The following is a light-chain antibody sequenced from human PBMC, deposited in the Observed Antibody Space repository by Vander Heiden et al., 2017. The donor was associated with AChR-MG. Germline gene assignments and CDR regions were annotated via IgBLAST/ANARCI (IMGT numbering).Light chain of an antibody. Sequence: DVVMTQSPLSLPVTLGQPASISCRSSQSLVHSDGNTYLNWFQQRPGQSPRRLIYKVSNRDSGVPGRFSGSGSGTDFTLKISRVEAEDVGVYYCMQGTHWPPWTFGQGTKVEIK. CDR2: KVS. CDR3: MQGTHWPPWT. J-gene: IGKJ1*01. CDR1: QSLVHSDGNTY. V-gene: IGKV2-30*02.